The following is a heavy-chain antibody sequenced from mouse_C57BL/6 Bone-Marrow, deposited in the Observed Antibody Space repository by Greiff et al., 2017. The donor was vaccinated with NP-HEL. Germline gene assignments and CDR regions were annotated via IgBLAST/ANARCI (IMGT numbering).Heavy chain of an antibody. D-gene: IGHD2-1*01. CDR2: IYPGSGNT. V-gene: IGHV1-76*01. CDR1: GYTFTDYY. CDR3: AREVYYGNFSFDY. Sequence: VQLQQSGAELVRPGASVKLSCKASGYTFTDYYINWVKQRPGQGLEWIARIYPGSGNTYYNEKFKGKATLTAEKSSSTAYMQLSSLTSEDSAVYFCAREVYYGNFSFDYWGQGTTLTVSS. J-gene: IGHJ2*01.